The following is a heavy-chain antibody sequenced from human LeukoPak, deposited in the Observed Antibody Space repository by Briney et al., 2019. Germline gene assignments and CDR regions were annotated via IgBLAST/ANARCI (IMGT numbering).Heavy chain of an antibody. CDR3: AKGLDTGLDY. CDR1: GFTLDDYA. Sequence: PGRSLRLSCAASGFTLDDYAMHWVRQAPGKGLEWVSGISWNSGSIRYADSVKGRFTISRDNAKNSMYLQMNSLRAEDTALYYCAKGLDTGLDYWGQGTLVTVSS. CDR2: ISWNSGSI. D-gene: IGHD5-18*01. J-gene: IGHJ4*02. V-gene: IGHV3-9*01.